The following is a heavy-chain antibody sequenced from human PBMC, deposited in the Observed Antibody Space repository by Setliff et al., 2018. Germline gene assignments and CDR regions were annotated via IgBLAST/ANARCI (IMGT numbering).Heavy chain of an antibody. CDR1: GFTFSSYW. CDR2: INSDGSST. CDR3: ARVIYFYYMDV. J-gene: IGHJ6*03. Sequence: PGGSLRLSCAASGFTFSSYWMHWVCQAPGKGLVWVSRINSDGSSTSYADSVKGRFTISRDDAKNSLYLQMNSLRAEDTAVYYCARVIYFYYMDVWGKGTTVTVSS. V-gene: IGHV3-74*01.